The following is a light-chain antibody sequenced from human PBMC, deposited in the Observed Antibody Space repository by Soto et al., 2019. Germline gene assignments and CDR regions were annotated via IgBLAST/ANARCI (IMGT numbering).Light chain of an antibody. V-gene: IGKV1-39*01. CDR1: QSISSY. J-gene: IGKJ1*01. CDR3: QQSYSTPRK. CDR2: AAS. Sequence: DIQMTQSPCSLSASVGDIVTITCRASQSISSYLNWYQQKPGKAPKLLIYAASSLQSGVPSRFSGSGSGTDFTLTISSLQPEDFATYYCQQSYSTPRKFGQGTKVDI.